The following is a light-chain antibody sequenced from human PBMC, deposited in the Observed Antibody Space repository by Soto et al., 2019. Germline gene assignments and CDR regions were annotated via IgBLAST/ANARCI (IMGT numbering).Light chain of an antibody. CDR2: EVS. V-gene: IGLV2-23*02. Sequence: QSAPPQPASVYASPGQSITLSCTGSTSDVGGYNFVSWYQHHPDKAPKVMIYEVSERPSGVSNRFSGSKSGNTASLTISGLQAEDEADYYCCSYAGSGTYVFGTGTKLTVL. CDR1: TSDVGGYNF. J-gene: IGLJ1*01. CDR3: CSYAGSGTYV.